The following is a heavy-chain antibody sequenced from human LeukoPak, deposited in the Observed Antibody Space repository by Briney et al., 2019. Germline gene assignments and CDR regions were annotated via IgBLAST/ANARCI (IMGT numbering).Heavy chain of an antibody. CDR1: DGSINSETYY. D-gene: IGHD1-26*01. J-gene: IGHJ4*02. V-gene: IGHV4-39*02. CDR3: ARDQRSLFDY. CDR2: IYSGGNT. Sequence: SETLSLTCTVSDGSINSETYYWGWIRQPPGKGLEWIASIYSGGNTFYNPSLKIRVTISIDTSKRQFSLKLTSVTAADTAVYYCARDQRSLFDYWGQGSLVTVSS.